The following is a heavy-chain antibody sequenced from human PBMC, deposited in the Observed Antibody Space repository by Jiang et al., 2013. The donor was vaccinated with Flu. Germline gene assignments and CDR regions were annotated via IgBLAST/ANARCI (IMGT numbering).Heavy chain of an antibody. D-gene: IGHD1-26*01. CDR2: IYPHDSEI. V-gene: IGHV5-51*03. CDR3: ARRGPVSFDP. Sequence: GAEVKKPGESLKISCKGSGYNFATYYIGWVRQMPGKGLEWMGIIYPHDSEIRYSPSFQGQVIISADKSISTAYLQWSSLKPSDTAMYYCARRGPVSFDPWGQGTLVTVSS. J-gene: IGHJ5*02. CDR1: GYNFATYY.